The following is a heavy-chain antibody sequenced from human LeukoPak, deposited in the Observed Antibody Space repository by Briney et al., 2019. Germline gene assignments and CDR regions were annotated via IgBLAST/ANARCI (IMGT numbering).Heavy chain of an antibody. V-gene: IGHV4-59*12. CDR2: IYHSGST. CDR1: GGSISTYY. J-gene: IGHJ5*02. Sequence: PSETLSLTCTVSGGSISTYYWSWIRQPPGKGLEWIGYIYHSGSTNYNPSLKSRVTISLDKSKNQFSLKVSSLTAADTAVYYCARKGSSTWYTYWFDPWGQGTLVTVSS. CDR3: ARKGSSTWYTYWFDP. D-gene: IGHD6-13*01.